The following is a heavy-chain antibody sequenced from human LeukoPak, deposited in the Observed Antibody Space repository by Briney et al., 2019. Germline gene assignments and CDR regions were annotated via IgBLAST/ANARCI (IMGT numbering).Heavy chain of an antibody. Sequence: SGPTLVNSTQTLTLTCTFYGFSLITSGVAVGWIRQPPGKALECLELNYWNDDNRHSPSLKSRLTITKDSSKYRVVLTMTNMDPVDTATYYCAHSLYDSSGYYYFDYWGQGTLVTVSS. D-gene: IGHD3-22*01. CDR2: NYWNDDN. CDR1: GFSLITSGVA. V-gene: IGHV2-5*01. CDR3: AHSLYDSSGYYYFDY. J-gene: IGHJ4*02.